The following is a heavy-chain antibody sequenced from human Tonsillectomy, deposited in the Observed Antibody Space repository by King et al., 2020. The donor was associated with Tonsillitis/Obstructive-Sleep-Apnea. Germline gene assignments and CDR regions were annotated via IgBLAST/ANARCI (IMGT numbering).Heavy chain of an antibody. J-gene: IGHJ6*03. V-gene: IGHV3-23*04. CDR3: AAENHWNYDYYYYYMEV. Sequence: VQLVQSGGGLVQPGGSLRLSCAASGLTFKDYAMNWVRQAPGKGLEWVSFISGGGINTHYADSVKGRFTISRDNSKNTLFLQMHSLRAEDTAIYYCAAENHWNYDYYYYYMEVWGKGTTVTVSS. D-gene: IGHD1-7*01. CDR2: ISGGGINT. CDR1: GLTFKDYA.